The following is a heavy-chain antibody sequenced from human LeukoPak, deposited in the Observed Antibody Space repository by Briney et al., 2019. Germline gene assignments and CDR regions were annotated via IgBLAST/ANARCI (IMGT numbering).Heavy chain of an antibody. J-gene: IGHJ6*02. V-gene: IGHV4-39*07. Sequence: PSETLSLTCTVSGGSINSSSYYWGWVRQPPGKGLEWIGSMYYRGSTYYNPSLKSRVTISVDTSKNQFSPKLSSVTAADTAVYYCARDAGHQLSRRNYYAMDVWGQGTTVTVSS. CDR3: ARDAGHQLSRRNYYAMDV. CDR2: MYYRGST. CDR1: GGSINSSSYY. D-gene: IGHD1-1*01.